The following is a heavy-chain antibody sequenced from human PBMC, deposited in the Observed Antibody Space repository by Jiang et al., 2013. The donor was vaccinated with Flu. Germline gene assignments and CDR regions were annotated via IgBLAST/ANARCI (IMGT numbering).Heavy chain of an antibody. CDR1: GYSFTSYW. V-gene: IGHV5-10-1*01. D-gene: IGHD5-18*01. Sequence: GAEVKKPGESLRISCKGSGYSFTSYWISWVRQMPGKGLEWMGRIDPSDSYTNYSPSFQGHVTISADKSISTAYLQWSSLKASDTAIYYCASPRGYSYGPFDFWGQGTLVTVSS. CDR3: ASPRGYSYGPFDF. J-gene: IGHJ4*02. CDR2: IDPSDSYT.